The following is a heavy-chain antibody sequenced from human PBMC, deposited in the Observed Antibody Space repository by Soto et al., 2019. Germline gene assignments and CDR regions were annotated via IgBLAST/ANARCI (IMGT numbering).Heavy chain of an antibody. CDR1: GFSLSTTRVG. CDR3: AHAQTSGMRYYFDY. Sequence: QITLKESGPTLVKPTQTLTLTCTFSGFSLSTTRVGVGWIRQPPGEALEWLALLYWDDDKLYSPSLKRRLTIXXXPXQTQVVLTLTNMDPVDTATYYCAHAQTSGMRYYFDYWGQGTLVTVSS. J-gene: IGHJ4*02. V-gene: IGHV2-5*02. CDR2: LYWDDDK.